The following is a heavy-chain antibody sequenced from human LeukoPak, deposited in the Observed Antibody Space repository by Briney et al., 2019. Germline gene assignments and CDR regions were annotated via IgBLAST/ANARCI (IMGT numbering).Heavy chain of an antibody. Sequence: GGSLRLSCAASGFTFSSYGMHWVRQAPGKGLEWVAFIRYDGSNKYYADSVKGRFTISRDNAKNSLYLQMNSLRAEDTAVYYCARDGNDDSSGWYPDAFDIWGQGTMVTVSS. CDR1: GFTFSSYG. CDR3: ARDGNDDSSGWYPDAFDI. J-gene: IGHJ3*02. D-gene: IGHD6-19*01. CDR2: IRYDGSNK. V-gene: IGHV3-30*02.